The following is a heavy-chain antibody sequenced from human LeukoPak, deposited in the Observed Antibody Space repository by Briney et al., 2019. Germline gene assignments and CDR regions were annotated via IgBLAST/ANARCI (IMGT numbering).Heavy chain of an antibody. CDR1: GFSIKTYS. CDR2: ISSSGGYI. J-gene: IGHJ4*02. CDR3: ARFRTWGDKAFDY. D-gene: IGHD2-21*02. V-gene: IGHV3-21*01. Sequence: GGSLRLSCAASGFSIKTYSMTWVRQAPGKGLEWVSTISSSGGYIYYADSVKGRFTISRDSAKNSLYLQMNSLRAEDTAVYYCARFRTWGDKAFDYWGQGTLVTVSS.